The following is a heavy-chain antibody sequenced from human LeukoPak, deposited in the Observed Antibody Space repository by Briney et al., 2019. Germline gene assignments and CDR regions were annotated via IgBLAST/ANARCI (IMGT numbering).Heavy chain of an antibody. D-gene: IGHD3-22*01. Sequence: SVKVSCKASGYTFTDYYIHWVRQAPGQGLEWMGGIIPIFGTANYAQKFQGRVTITTDESTSTAYMELSSLRSEDTAVYYCAREGYYDSSGYFDYWGQGTLVTVSS. CDR3: AREGYYDSSGYFDY. CDR2: IIPIFGTA. V-gene: IGHV1-69*05. J-gene: IGHJ4*02. CDR1: GYTFTDYY.